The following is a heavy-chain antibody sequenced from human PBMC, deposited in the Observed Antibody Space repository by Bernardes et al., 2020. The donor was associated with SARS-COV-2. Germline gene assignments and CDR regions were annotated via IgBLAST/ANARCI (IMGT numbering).Heavy chain of an antibody. CDR1: VYTFTSYD. CDR3: ARGRLLYGAYYYYYGMDV. CDR2: MNPNSGNT. D-gene: IGHD4-17*01. J-gene: IGHJ6*04. V-gene: IGHV1-8*01. Sequence: ASVKVSCKASVYTFTSYDINWVRQATGQGLEWMGWMNPNSGNTGYAQKFQGRVTMTRNTSISTAYMELSSLRSEDTAVYYCARGRLLYGAYYYYYGMDVWGKGTTVTVSS.